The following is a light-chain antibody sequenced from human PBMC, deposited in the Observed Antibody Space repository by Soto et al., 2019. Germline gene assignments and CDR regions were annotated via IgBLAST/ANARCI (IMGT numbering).Light chain of an antibody. Sequence: QSVLTQPPSASGSPGQSVTISCTGTSSDFGGYNYVSWYQQHPGKAPQLVIYGVNKRASGVPDRFSGSKSGNTASLTVSGLQAEDEADYYCCSYAGFFTHYVFGPGTKVTVL. CDR3: CSYAGFFTHYV. CDR1: SSDFGGYNY. V-gene: IGLV2-8*01. J-gene: IGLJ1*01. CDR2: GVN.